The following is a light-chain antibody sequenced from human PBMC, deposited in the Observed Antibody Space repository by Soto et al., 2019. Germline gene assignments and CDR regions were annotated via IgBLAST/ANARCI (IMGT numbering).Light chain of an antibody. CDR2: DAS. V-gene: IGKV3-15*01. CDR1: HAISRN. Sequence: ETVMTQSPATLSVSPGERVTLSCRASHAISRNVAWHQQKPGQAPRLLIYDASTRATGIPVRFSGSGSTTEFALTISSLQSEDFAVYFCQEYNSWPGTFGQGTKVDIK. J-gene: IGKJ1*01. CDR3: QEYNSWPGT.